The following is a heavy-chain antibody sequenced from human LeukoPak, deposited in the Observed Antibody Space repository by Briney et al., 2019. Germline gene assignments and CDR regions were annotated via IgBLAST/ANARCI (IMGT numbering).Heavy chain of an antibody. CDR3: ARSDTLRPNYDY. CDR2: IYYSGST. J-gene: IGHJ4*02. V-gene: IGHV4-39*07. CDR1: GGSITSRNYY. Sequence: SETLSLTRTLSGGSITSRNYYGGWIRHPPGKWLEWIGCIYYSGSTYYSPALRTRVTRSVDTAKNHFSLKLSSVTAADAALYFCARSDTLRPNYDYWGQGTLVTVSS. D-gene: IGHD2-15*01.